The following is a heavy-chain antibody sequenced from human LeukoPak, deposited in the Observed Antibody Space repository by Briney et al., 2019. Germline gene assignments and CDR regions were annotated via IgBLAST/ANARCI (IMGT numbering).Heavy chain of an antibody. Sequence: SGGSLRLSCAASGFTFTNYALSWVRQAPGKGLEWVSAISGIGNAIFYADSVKGRFTISRDSSKNTLSLQMASLRAEDTAVYYCARHLATPGSYPLDYWGQGALVTVSS. CDR3: ARHLATPGSYPLDY. D-gene: IGHD2-15*01. CDR2: ISGIGNAI. J-gene: IGHJ4*02. CDR1: GFTFTNYA. V-gene: IGHV3-23*01.